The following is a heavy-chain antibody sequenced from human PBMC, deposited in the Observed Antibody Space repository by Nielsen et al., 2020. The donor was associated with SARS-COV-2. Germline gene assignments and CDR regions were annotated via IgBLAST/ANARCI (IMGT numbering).Heavy chain of an antibody. CDR2: IIPIFGTA. D-gene: IGHD2-15*01. CDR3: ARGYRTGYCSGGSCYGTVDY. J-gene: IGHJ4*02. Sequence: WVRQAPGQGLEWMGGIIPIFGTANYAQKFQGRVTITADESTSTAYMELSSLRSEDTAVYYCARGYRTGYCSGGSCYGTVDYWGQGTLVTVSP. V-gene: IGHV1-69*01.